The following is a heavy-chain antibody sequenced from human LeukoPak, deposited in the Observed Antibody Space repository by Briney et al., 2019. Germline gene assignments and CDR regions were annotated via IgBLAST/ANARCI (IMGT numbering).Heavy chain of an antibody. CDR1: GGTFSSYT. CDR3: ARMVAAPYNWFDP. D-gene: IGHD6-13*01. CDR2: IIPILGIA. V-gene: IGHV1-69*02. Sequence: SVKVSCKASGGTFSSYTISWVRQAPGQGLERLGRIIPILGIANYAQKFQGRVTITADKSTSTAYMELSSLRSEDTAVYYCARMVAAPYNWFDPWGQGTLVTVSS. J-gene: IGHJ5*02.